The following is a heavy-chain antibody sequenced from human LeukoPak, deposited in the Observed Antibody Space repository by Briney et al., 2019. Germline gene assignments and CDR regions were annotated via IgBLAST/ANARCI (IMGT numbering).Heavy chain of an antibody. Sequence: GGSLRLSCAASGFTFSSYWMSWVRQAPGKGLEWVANIKQDGSEKYYVDSVKGRFTISRDNAKNSLYLQMNSLRAEDTAVYYCAKDRSDIVVVVAATPRVFDYWGQGTLVTVSS. CDR3: AKDRSDIVVVVAATPRVFDY. J-gene: IGHJ4*02. CDR2: IKQDGSEK. D-gene: IGHD2-15*01. V-gene: IGHV3-7*01. CDR1: GFTFSSYW.